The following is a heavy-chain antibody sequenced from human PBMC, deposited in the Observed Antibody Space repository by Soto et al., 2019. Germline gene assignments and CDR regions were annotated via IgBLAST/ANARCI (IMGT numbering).Heavy chain of an antibody. J-gene: IGHJ6*02. D-gene: IGHD4-17*01. Sequence: SETLSLTCLVSGFPISSPYSWGWIRQPPGKGLEWIGSVSHTGTTSYSPSLTSRVSISVDTSKNQVSLKLTSVTAADTAVYFCARVTMVIRDSDHFGVDVWGHGTTVTVSS. CDR3: ARVTMVIRDSDHFGVDV. CDR2: VSHTGTT. CDR1: GFPISSPYS. V-gene: IGHV4-38-2*02.